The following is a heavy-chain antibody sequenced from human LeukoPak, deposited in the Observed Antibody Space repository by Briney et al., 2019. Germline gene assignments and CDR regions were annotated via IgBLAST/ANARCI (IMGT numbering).Heavy chain of an antibody. CDR3: ATVNRDHGIWGDYSHYKMEV. Sequence: GASVKVSCKSSGYTYFSYDIHWVRQAPGQGPEWMGWMNPNSGDTGYAQKFQGRVTMTRNTSINTAYMELSSLRSEDTALYYCATVNRDHGIWGDYSHYKMEVWGKGTTVIVSS. V-gene: IGHV1-8*01. D-gene: IGHD3-3*01. CDR1: GYTYFSYD. CDR2: MNPNSGDT. J-gene: IGHJ6*03.